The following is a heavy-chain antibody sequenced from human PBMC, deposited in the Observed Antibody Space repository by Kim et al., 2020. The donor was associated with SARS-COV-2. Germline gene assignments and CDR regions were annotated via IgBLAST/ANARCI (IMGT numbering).Heavy chain of an antibody. D-gene: IGHD1-26*01. Sequence: ASVKGRCTISRDDSKNTAYLQMNSLKTEDTAVYYCTRLVGATYYYYGMDVWGQGTTVTVSS. J-gene: IGHJ6*02. CDR3: TRLVGATYYYYGMDV. V-gene: IGHV3-73*01.